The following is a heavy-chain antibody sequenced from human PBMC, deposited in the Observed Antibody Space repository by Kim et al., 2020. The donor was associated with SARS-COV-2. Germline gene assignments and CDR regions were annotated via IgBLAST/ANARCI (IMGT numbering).Heavy chain of an antibody. Sequence: ASVKVSCKASGYTFTSYDINWVRQATGQGLEWMGWMNPNSGNTGYAQKFQGRVTMTRNTSISTAYMELSSLRSEDTAVYYCARGRGGGYDFWSVFQGIGSPQYYFDYWGQGTLVTVSS. J-gene: IGHJ4*02. CDR3: ARGRGGGYDFWSVFQGIGSPQYYFDY. CDR2: MNPNSGNT. V-gene: IGHV1-8*01. CDR1: GYTFTSYD. D-gene: IGHD3-3*01.